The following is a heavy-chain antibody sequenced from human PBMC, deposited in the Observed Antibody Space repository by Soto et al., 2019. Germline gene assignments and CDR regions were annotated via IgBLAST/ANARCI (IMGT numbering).Heavy chain of an antibody. V-gene: IGHV3-33*01. CDR2: IWYDGSNK. CDR1: GFTFSSYG. CDR3: ASGKPGPRSSWDGYYYCAMDV. J-gene: IGHJ6*02. Sequence: QVQLVESGGGVVQPGRSLRLSCAASGFTFSSYGMHWVRQAPGKGLEWVAVIWYDGSNKYYADSVKGRFTISRDNSKKXLXLXXHGRRAEDAAVYYCASGKPGPRSSWDGYYYCAMDVWGQETTVTVSS. D-gene: IGHD6-13*01.